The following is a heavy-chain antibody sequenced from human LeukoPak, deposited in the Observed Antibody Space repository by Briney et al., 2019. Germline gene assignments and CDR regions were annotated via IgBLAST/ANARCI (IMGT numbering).Heavy chain of an antibody. CDR1: RYTFTSYV. CDR3: ARVTIQLFPFDC. D-gene: IGHD2-2*01. J-gene: IGHJ4*02. Sequence: ASVTVSCMPSRYTFTSYVLSWVRQAPRRGVEWVGWVCVYKGNTNYARKLQGRVTMTTDTSTSTAYMELRSLRSEDTAVYDCARVTIQLFPFDCWGEGTLVTVSA. V-gene: IGHV1-18*01. CDR2: VCVYKGNT.